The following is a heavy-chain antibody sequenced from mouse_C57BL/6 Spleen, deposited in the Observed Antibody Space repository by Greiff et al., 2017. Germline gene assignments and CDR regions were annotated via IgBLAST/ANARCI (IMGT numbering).Heavy chain of an antibody. D-gene: IGHD2-5*01. CDR3: ARGGNIVYSNPRDY. CDR2: IYPGSGST. J-gene: IGHJ4*01. Sequence: QVQLKQPGAELVKPGASVKMSCKASGYTFTSYWITWVKQRPGQGLEWIGDIYPGSGSTNYNEKFKSKATLTVDTSSSTAYMQLSSLTSEDSAVYYCARGGNIVYSNPRDYWGQGTSVTVSS. V-gene: IGHV1-55*01. CDR1: GYTFTSYW.